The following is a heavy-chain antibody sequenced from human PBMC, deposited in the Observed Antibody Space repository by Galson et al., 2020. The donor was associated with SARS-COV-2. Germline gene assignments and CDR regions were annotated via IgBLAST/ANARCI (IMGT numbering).Heavy chain of an antibody. CDR1: GFTFSRYS. D-gene: IGHD3-22*01. CDR3: ARDLFDTSDDAFDI. CDR2: ISSTSDYI. V-gene: IGHV3-21*01. J-gene: IGHJ3*02. Sequence: GESLKISCAASGFTFSRYSMDWVRQAPGKGLEWVSAISSTSDYIFYADSVKGRFTISRDNAKNSLYLQMNSLRAEDTAVYYCARDLFDTSDDAFDIWGQGTMVTVSS.